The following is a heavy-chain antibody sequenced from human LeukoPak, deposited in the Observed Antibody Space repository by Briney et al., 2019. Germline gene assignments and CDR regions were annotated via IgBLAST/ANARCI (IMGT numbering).Heavy chain of an antibody. Sequence: PSETLSLTCAVYGGSFSGYYWSWIRQPPGKGLEWIGEINHSGSTNYNPSLKSRVTISVDTSKNQFSLKLSSVTAADTAVYHCARDYGYCSSTSCYSGGFDYWGQGTLVTVSS. J-gene: IGHJ4*02. CDR1: GGSFSGYY. D-gene: IGHD2-2*02. V-gene: IGHV4-34*01. CDR2: INHSGST. CDR3: ARDYGYCSSTSCYSGGFDY.